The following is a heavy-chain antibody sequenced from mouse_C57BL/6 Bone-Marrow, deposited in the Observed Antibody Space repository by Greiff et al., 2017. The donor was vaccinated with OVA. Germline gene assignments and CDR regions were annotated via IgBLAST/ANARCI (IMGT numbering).Heavy chain of an antibody. Sequence: EVKLVESGGGLVKPGGSLKLSCAASGFTFSDYGMHWVRQAPEKGLEWVAYISSGRSTLSYADTVKGRFTISRDNAKNTLFLQMTSLRSEDTAMYYCANLFFDYWGQGTTLTVSS. CDR1: GFTFSDYG. V-gene: IGHV5-17*01. CDR2: ISSGRSTL. J-gene: IGHJ2*01. CDR3: ANLFFDY. D-gene: IGHD1-1*01.